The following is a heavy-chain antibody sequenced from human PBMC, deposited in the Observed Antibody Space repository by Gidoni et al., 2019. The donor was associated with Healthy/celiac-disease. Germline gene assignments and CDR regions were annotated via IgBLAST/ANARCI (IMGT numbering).Heavy chain of an antibody. J-gene: IGHJ6*02. CDR2: ISWNIGSI. D-gene: IGHD5-12*01. CDR3: AKDMGRWLQFFRYYYGMDV. V-gene: IGHV3-9*01. CDR1: GVTFDDYA. Sequence: EVQLVESGGGWVQPGRSLRRSCADSGVTFDDYAMQWVRQAPGKGLEWVSGISWNIGSIGYADSVKGRFTISRDNAKNSLYLQMNSLRAEDTALYYCAKDMGRWLQFFRYYYGMDVWGQGTTVTVSS.